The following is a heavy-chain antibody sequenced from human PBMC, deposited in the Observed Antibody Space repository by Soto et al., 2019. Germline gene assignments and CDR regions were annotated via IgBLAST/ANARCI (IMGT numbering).Heavy chain of an antibody. CDR2: IYYSGST. CDR1: GGSISSGDYY. D-gene: IGHD1-26*01. Sequence: SETLSLTCTVSGGSISSGDYYWSWIRQPPGKGLEWIGYIYYSGSTYYNPSLKSRVTISVDTSKNQFSLKLSSVTAADTAVYYCARDAKWDPRGVEAQQDDYFGLWGQGTLVTVSS. V-gene: IGHV4-30-4*01. J-gene: IGHJ4*02. CDR3: ARDAKWDPRGVEAQQDDYFGL.